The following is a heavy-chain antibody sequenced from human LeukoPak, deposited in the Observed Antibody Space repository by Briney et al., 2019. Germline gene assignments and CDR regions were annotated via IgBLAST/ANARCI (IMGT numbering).Heavy chain of an antibody. CDR2: ISSSSSYI. J-gene: IGHJ4*02. CDR1: GFTFSSYS. V-gene: IGHV3-21*01. D-gene: IGHD2-15*01. Sequence: PGGSLRLSCVASGFTFSSYSMNWVRQAPGKGLEWVSSISSSSSYIYYADSVKGRFTISRDNAKDSLYLQMNSLRAEDTAVYYCARDIVVVVAATRDYWGQGTLVTVSS. CDR3: ARDIVVVVAATRDY.